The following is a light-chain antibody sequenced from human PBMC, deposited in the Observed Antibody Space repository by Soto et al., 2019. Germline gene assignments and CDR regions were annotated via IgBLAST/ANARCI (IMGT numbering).Light chain of an antibody. CDR3: SSYTTSNTRQIV. Sequence: QSVLTQPASVSGSPGQSITISCTGTSSDVGGYNYVSWYQQHPGKAPKFMIYDVSNRPSGVSNRFSGSKSSNTAYLTISGLQAEDEADYYCSSYTTSNTRQIVFGTGTKVTVL. V-gene: IGLV2-14*01. J-gene: IGLJ1*01. CDR2: DVS. CDR1: SSDVGGYNY.